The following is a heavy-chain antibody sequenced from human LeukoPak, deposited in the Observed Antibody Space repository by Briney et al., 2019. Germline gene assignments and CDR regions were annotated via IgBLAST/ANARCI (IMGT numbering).Heavy chain of an antibody. D-gene: IGHD2-15*01. J-gene: IGHJ4*02. Sequence: GGSLRLSCAASGFTFTSYAMSWVRQAPGKGLEWVSVISGSGGSTFYADSVKGRFTISRDNSKNTLYLQMSSLRAEDTAVYYCAIARGRVVATSLDYWGQGTLVTVSS. V-gene: IGHV3-23*01. CDR1: GFTFTSYA. CDR2: ISGSGGST. CDR3: AIARGRVVATSLDY.